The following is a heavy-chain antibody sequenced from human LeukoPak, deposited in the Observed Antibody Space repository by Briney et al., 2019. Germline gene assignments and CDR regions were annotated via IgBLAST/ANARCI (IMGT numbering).Heavy chain of an antibody. J-gene: IGHJ4*02. Sequence: SETLSLTCTVSGGSISSYYWSWIRQPPGKGLEWIGYIYYSGSTNYNPSLKSLVTISVDMSKSQFPLKLSPVTAAATAVYYCARNSGSLVYWGQGTLVTVSS. CDR3: ARNSGSLVY. D-gene: IGHD1-26*01. CDR2: IYYSGST. V-gene: IGHV4-59*12. CDR1: GGSISSYY.